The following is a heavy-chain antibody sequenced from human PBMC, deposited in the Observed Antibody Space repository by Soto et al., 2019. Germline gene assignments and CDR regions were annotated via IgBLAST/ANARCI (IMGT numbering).Heavy chain of an antibody. CDR3: ARDRSFNYSNYGDYYYYYMDV. D-gene: IGHD4-4*01. Sequence: GASVKVSCKASGYTFTSYYMHWVRQAPGQGLEWMGIINPSGGSTSYAQKFQGRVTMTRDTSTSTAYMELSSLRSEDTAVYYCARDRSFNYSNYGDYYYYYMDVWGKGTTVTVSS. CDR2: INPSGGST. V-gene: IGHV1-46*03. CDR1: GYTFTSYY. J-gene: IGHJ6*03.